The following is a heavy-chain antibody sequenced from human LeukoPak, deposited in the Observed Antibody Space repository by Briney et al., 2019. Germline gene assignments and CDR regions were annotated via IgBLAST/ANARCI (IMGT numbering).Heavy chain of an antibody. CDR3: ASVRYCSGGSCDDAFDI. V-gene: IGHV5-51*01. CDR2: IYPGDSDT. J-gene: IGHJ3*02. Sequence: GESLKISCKGSGYSFTSYWIGWVRQMPGKGLEWMGIIYPGDSDTRYSPSFQGQVTISADKSISTAYLQWSSLKASDTAMYYCASVRYCSGGSCDDAFDIWGQGTMVTASS. CDR1: GYSFTSYW. D-gene: IGHD2-15*01.